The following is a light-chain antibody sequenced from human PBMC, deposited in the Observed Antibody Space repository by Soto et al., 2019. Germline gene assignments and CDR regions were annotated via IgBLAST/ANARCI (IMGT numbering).Light chain of an antibody. Sequence: EIVLTQSPGTLSLSPGEIATLSFRASQSVSNNYLAWYQQKPGQAPGLLIYGASNRATGIPDRFSGSGSGTDFTLTISRLEPEDFAVYYCQQYGSSGTFGQGTKVDIK. J-gene: IGKJ1*01. CDR1: QSVSNNY. CDR3: QQYGSSGT. V-gene: IGKV3-20*01. CDR2: GAS.